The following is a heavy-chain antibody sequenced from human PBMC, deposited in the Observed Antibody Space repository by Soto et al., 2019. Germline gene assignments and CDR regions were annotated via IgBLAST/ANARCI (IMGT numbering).Heavy chain of an antibody. Sequence: SSETLSLTCTVSGGSISSSSYYWGWIRQPPGKGLKWIGSIYYSGSTYYNPSLKSRVTLSVDTSKNQFSLKLSSVTAADTAVYFCASYSSSWPHYYYYYMDVWGKGTTVTVSS. J-gene: IGHJ6*03. CDR3: ASYSSSWPHYYYYYMDV. D-gene: IGHD6-13*01. V-gene: IGHV4-39*01. CDR2: IYYSGST. CDR1: GGSISSSSYY.